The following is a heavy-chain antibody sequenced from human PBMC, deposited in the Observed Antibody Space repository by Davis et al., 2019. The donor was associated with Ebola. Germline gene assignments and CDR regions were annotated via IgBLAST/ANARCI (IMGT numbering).Heavy chain of an antibody. V-gene: IGHV3-11*04. J-gene: IGHJ4*02. CDR1: GFTFSDYY. CDR2: ISSSGSTK. Sequence: PGGSLRLSCATSGFTFSDYYMSWIRQAPGKGLEWVSYISSSGSTKYYADSVKGRFTISRDNAKNSLYLQMNSLRAEDTAVYYCAGYYGSGSYYNPLDYWGQGTLVTVSS. CDR3: AGYYGSGSYYNPLDY. D-gene: IGHD3-10*01.